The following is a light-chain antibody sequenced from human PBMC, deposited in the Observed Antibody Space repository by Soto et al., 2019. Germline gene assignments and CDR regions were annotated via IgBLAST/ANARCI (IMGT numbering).Light chain of an antibody. V-gene: IGLV2-14*01. CDR2: DVS. CDR3: CSYTGSRTVL. J-gene: IGLJ2*01. CDR1: SSDVGVYDF. Sequence: QSVLTQPASVSGSPGQSITISCTGTSSDVGVYDFVSWYQQHPAKAPKLLIYDVSYRPSGVSDRFSGSKSGNTASLTISGLQAEDEADYYCCSYTGSRTVLFGGGTKLTVL.